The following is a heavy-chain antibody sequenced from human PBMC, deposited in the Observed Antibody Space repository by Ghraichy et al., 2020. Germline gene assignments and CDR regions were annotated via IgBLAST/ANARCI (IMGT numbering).Heavy chain of an antibody. CDR1: GGTFSSYT. CDR3: ARDAGSRGYSYGFPDY. CDR2: IIPILGIA. Sequence: SVKVSCKASGGTFSSYTISWVRQAPGQGLEWMGRIIPILGIANYAQKFQGRVTITADKSTSTAYMELSSLRSEDTAVYYCARDAGSRGYSYGFPDYWGQGTLVTVSS. J-gene: IGHJ4*02. D-gene: IGHD5-18*01. V-gene: IGHV1-69*04.